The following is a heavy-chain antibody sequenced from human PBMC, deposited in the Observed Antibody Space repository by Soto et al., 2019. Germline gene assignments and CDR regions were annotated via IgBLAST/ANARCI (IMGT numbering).Heavy chain of an antibody. J-gene: IGHJ6*02. CDR2: LYHIGST. V-gene: IGHV4-38-2*01. CDR3: RSSTSCYDESCVDV. CDR1: GYSISSGNY. Sequence: PSETLSLTCAVSGYSISSGNYWAWIRQPPGRGLEWIGSLYHIGSTHYNTSLKSRVTISVDTSKNHFSLELSSVTAADTATYYCRSSTSCYDESCVDVWGQGTMVTVSS. D-gene: IGHD2-2*01.